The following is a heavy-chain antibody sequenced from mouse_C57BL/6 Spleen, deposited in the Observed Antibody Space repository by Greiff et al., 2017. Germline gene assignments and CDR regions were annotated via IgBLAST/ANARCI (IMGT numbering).Heavy chain of an antibody. CDR3: AREGYGNYGRFAY. D-gene: IGHD2-1*01. Sequence: DVQLVESGGGLVKPGGSLKLSCAASGFTFSDYGMHWVRQAPEKGLEWVAYISSGSSTIYYADTVKGRFTISRDNAKNTLFLQMTSLRSEDTAMYYCAREGYGNYGRFAYWGQGTLVTVSA. J-gene: IGHJ3*01. CDR2: ISSGSSTI. V-gene: IGHV5-17*01. CDR1: GFTFSDYG.